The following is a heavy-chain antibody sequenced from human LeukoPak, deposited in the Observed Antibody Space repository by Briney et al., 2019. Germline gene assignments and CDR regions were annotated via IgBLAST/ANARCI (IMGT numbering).Heavy chain of an antibody. V-gene: IGHV1-18*01. CDR3: ARGGAEYFQH. CDR1: GYTFTSYG. J-gene: IGHJ1*01. CDR2: ISAYNGNT. Sequence: ASVKVSCKASGYTFTSYGISWVRQAPGQGLEWMGWISAYNGNTNYAQKFQGRVTITADKATSTAYMELSSLRSEDTAVYYCARGGAEYFQHWGQGTLVTVSS.